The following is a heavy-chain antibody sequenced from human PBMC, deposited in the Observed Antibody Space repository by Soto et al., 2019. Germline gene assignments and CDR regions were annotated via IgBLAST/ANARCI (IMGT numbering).Heavy chain of an antibody. CDR1: GYTFTSYD. CDR3: ARERRGMDV. J-gene: IGHJ6*01. CDR2: MNPNSGNT. V-gene: IGHV1-8*01. Sequence: QVQLVQSGAEVQKPGASVKVSCKASGYTFTSYDINWVRQATGQGLEWMGWMNPNSGNTGYVQKFQGRVTMTRNSSISTAHMGLSRLRSEDTAVYFGARERRGMDVWGQVTTVTVSS.